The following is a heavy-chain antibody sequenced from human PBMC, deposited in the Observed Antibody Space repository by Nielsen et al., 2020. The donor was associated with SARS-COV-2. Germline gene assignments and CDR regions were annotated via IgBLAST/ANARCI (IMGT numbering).Heavy chain of an antibody. J-gene: IGHJ5*02. V-gene: IGHV3-33*06. Sequence: GESLKISCAASGFTFSSYGMHWVRQAPGKGLEWVAVIWYDGSNKYYADSVKGRFTISRDNSKNTLYLQMNSLRAEDTAVYYCAKEGNSGSDYDHWGQGTLVTVSS. CDR2: IWYDGSNK. CDR1: GFTFSSYG. D-gene: IGHD1-26*01. CDR3: AKEGNSGSDYDH.